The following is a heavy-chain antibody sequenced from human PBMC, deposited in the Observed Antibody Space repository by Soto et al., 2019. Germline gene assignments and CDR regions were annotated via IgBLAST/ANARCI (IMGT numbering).Heavy chain of an antibody. J-gene: IGHJ6*02. CDR2: ISYDGTNK. CDR3: ARQNQPQAGDYYYFGMDV. CDR1: GFTFKNIA. D-gene: IGHD2-2*01. V-gene: IGHV3-30-3*01. Sequence: QVQLVESGGGVVHPGGSLRLSCAASGFTFKNIALTWVRQAPGKGLEWVTVISYDGTNKFYAESVKGRFTISIDSSKDTMYLQMDSLRVEDTAVYYCARQNQPQAGDYYYFGMDVWGQGTTVTVSS.